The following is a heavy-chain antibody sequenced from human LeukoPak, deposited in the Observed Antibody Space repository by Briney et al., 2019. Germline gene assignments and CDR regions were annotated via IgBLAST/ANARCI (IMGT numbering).Heavy chain of an antibody. CDR2: ISYDGSNK. CDR3: ARGVANYYDSSGYQN. V-gene: IGHV3-30*14. D-gene: IGHD3-22*01. J-gene: IGHJ4*02. Sequence: PGGSLRLSCAASGFTFSSYAMHWVRQAPGKGLEWVAVISYDGSNKYYADSVKGRSTISRDNSKNTLYLQMNSLRAEDTAVYYCARGVANYYDSSGYQNWGQGTLVTVSS. CDR1: GFTFSSYA.